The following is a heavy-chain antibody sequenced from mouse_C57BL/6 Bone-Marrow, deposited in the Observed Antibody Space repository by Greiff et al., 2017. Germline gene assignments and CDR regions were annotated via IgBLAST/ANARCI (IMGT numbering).Heavy chain of an antibody. CDR1: GFTFSSYA. CDR2: ISDGGSYT. CDR3: ARDRIYYGNWVYFDY. D-gene: IGHD2-1*01. V-gene: IGHV5-4*01. J-gene: IGHJ2*01. Sequence: EVKLMESGGGLVKPGGSLKLSCAASGFTFSSYAMSWVRQTPEKRLEWVATISDGGSYTYYPDNVKGRFTISRDNAKNNLYLQMSHLKSEDTAMYYCARDRIYYGNWVYFDYWGQGTTLTVSS.